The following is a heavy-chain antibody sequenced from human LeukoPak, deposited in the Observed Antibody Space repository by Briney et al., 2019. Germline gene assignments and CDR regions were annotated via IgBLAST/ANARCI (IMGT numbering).Heavy chain of an antibody. J-gene: IGHJ4*02. D-gene: IGHD6-19*01. CDR3: ARDRYSSGWYGDFDC. CDR2: ISSSSSYI. V-gene: IGHV3-21*01. CDR1: GFTFSSYS. Sequence: PGGSLRLSCAASGFTFSSYSMNWVRQAPGKGLEWVSSISSSSSYIYYADSVKGRFTISRDNSKNTLYLQVNSLRAEDTAVYYCARDRYSSGWYGDFDCWGQGTLVTVSS.